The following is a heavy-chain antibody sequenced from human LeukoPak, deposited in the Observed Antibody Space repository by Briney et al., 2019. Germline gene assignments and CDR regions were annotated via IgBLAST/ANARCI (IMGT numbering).Heavy chain of an antibody. Sequence: PGESLRLSCAASGFTVSTNYMSWVRQSPGKGLEWVSVIYSGDSTYYADSVKGRFTISRDNSKNTLYLQMNSLRAEDTAVYYCARECSNDRVLAAYYYYGMDVWGQGTTVTVSS. CDR1: GFTVSTNY. CDR2: IYSGDST. V-gene: IGHV3-66*02. D-gene: IGHD2-15*01. J-gene: IGHJ6*02. CDR3: ARECSNDRVLAAYYYYGMDV.